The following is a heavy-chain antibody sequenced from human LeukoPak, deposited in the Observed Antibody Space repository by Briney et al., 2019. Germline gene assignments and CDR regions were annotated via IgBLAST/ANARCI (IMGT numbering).Heavy chain of an antibody. CDR2: IYYSGST. D-gene: IGHD6-13*01. CDR1: VGPISSSIYS. CDR3: ARAIAPHMDV. V-gene: IGHV4-39*07. J-gene: IGHJ6*03. Sequence: SETLSLTCTFPVGPISSSIYSGGWIRRPPGKGLEWIGSIYYSGSTYYNPSLKSRVTISVDTSKNQFSLKLSSVTAADTAVYYCARAIAPHMDVWGKGTTVTVSS.